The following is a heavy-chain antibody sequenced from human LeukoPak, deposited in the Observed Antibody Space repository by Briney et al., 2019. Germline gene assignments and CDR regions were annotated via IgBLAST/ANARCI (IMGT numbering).Heavy chain of an antibody. CDR2: IYYSGST. Sequence: SETLSLTCTVSGGSISSYYWSWIRQPPGKGLEWIGYIYYSGSTNYNPSLKSRVTIPVDTSKNQFSLKLSSVTAADTAVYYCARGPYDSSGYPAFDIWGQGTMVTVSS. J-gene: IGHJ3*02. CDR3: ARGPYDSSGYPAFDI. V-gene: IGHV4-59*01. CDR1: GGSISSYY. D-gene: IGHD3-22*01.